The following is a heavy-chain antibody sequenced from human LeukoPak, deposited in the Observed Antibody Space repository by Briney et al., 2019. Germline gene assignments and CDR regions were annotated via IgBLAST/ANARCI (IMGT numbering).Heavy chain of an antibody. CDR3: ARDLFWGGYNYNYYYYYMDV. CDR2: IYTSGST. V-gene: IGHV4-4*07. D-gene: IGHD5-24*01. Sequence: SETLSLTCTVFGGSISSYYWSWIRQPAGKGLEWIGRIYTSGSTNYNPSLKSRVTMSVDTSKNQFSLKLSSVTAADTAVYYCARDLFWGGYNYNYYYYYMDVWGKGTTVTIPS. CDR1: GGSISSYY. J-gene: IGHJ6*03.